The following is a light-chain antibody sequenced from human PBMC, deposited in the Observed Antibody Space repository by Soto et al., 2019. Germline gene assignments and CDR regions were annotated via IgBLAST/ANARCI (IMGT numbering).Light chain of an antibody. V-gene: IGLV2-8*01. J-gene: IGLJ1*01. CDR1: SSDVGAYDY. CDR3: SSFAGSNNFPYV. CDR2: EIN. Sequence: QSALTQPPSASGSPGQSVTISCTGTSSDVGAYDYVSWYQQHPGKAPKLMIYEINKRPSGVPDRFSGSKSGNMASLTVSGLHAEDEADYYCSSFAGSNNFPYVFGTGTKVTVL.